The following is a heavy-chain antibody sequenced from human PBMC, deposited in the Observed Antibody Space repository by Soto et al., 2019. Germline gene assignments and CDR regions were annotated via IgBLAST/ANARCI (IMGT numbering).Heavy chain of an antibody. CDR1: GLSLSGYA. V-gene: IGHV3-23*01. D-gene: IGHD1-26*01. Sequence: EVQLMESGGGLVQPGESLRLSCVVSGLSLSGYALSWVRQAPGKGLEWVSAVSGSGGTTYYADSVKGRFTIYRDNSKNTLDLQMNGLRVEDTAKYFCAKDGRRVGPTLHWLESWGQGPQVTVTS. CDR2: VSGSGGTT. CDR3: AKDGRRVGPTLHWLES. J-gene: IGHJ5*01.